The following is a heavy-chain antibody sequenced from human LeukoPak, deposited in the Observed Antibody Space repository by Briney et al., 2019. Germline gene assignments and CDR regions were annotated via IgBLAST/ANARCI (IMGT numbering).Heavy chain of an antibody. D-gene: IGHD3-10*01. CDR2: INHSGST. J-gene: IGHJ4*02. CDR3: ARHPPPSYYYGSGSYSNNYFDY. V-gene: IGHV4-34*01. CDR1: GGSFSGYY. Sequence: PSETLSLTCAVYGGSFSGYYWSWIRQPPGKGLEWIGEINHSGSTNYNPSLKSRVTISVDTSKNQFSLKLSSVAAADTAVYYCARHPPPSYYYGSGSYSNNYFDYWGQGTLVTVSS.